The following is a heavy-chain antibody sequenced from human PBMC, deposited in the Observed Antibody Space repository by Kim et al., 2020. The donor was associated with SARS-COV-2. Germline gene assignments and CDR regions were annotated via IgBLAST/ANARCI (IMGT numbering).Heavy chain of an antibody. D-gene: IGHD3-10*01. CDR2: FDPEDGET. Sequence: ASVKVSCKVSGYTLTELSMHWVRQAPGKGLEWRGGFDPEDGETIYAQKFQGRVTMTEDTSTDTAYMELSSLRSEDTAVYYCATRGQWFGELSPWGQGTLVTVSS. CDR3: ATRGQWFGELSP. CDR1: GYTLTELS. J-gene: IGHJ5*02. V-gene: IGHV1-24*01.